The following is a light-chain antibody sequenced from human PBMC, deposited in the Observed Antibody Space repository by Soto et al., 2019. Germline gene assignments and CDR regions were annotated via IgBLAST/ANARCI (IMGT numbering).Light chain of an antibody. CDR1: GSDVGGYNY. Sequence: QSALTQPASGSGSPGQAITISCTGTGSDVGGYNYVSWYQQHPGKAPKVMIYDVSNRPSGVSNRFSGSKSGNTASLTISGLQAEDEADYYCSSYTSARTPLVFGGGTKLTVL. J-gene: IGLJ2*01. CDR3: SSYTSARTPLV. V-gene: IGLV2-14*01. CDR2: DVS.